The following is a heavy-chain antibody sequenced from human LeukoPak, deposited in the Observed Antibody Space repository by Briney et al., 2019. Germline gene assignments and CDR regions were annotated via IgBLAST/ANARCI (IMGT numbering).Heavy chain of an antibody. D-gene: IGHD4-17*01. V-gene: IGHV3-33*01. CDR3: ARELSYGDYGDY. CDR2: IWYDGSNK. J-gene: IGHJ4*02. CDR1: GFTFSSYG. Sequence: GGSLRLSCAASGFTFSSYGMHWVRQAPGKGLEWVAVIWYDGSNKYYADSVKGRFTISRDNSKNTLYLQMNSLRAEDMAVYYCARELSYGDYGDYWGQGTLVTVSS.